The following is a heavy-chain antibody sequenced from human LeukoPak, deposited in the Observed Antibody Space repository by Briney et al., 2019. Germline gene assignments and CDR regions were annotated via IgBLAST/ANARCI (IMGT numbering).Heavy chain of an antibody. CDR2: IISSSSST. CDR3: ARRYCYGGTCYLDY. J-gene: IGHJ4*02. CDR1: GFAFSDYS. V-gene: IGHV3-48*01. Sequence: GSLRLSCAASGFAFSDYSMNWVRQAPGKGLEGVSYIISSSSSTYYTDSVKGRFTISRDNAKNSLYLQMDSLRAEDTAVYYCARRYCYGGTCYLDYWGQGTLVTVSS. D-gene: IGHD2-15*01.